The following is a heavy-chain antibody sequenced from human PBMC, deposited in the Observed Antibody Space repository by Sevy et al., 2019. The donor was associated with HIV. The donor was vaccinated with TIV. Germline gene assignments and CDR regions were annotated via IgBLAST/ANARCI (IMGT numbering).Heavy chain of an antibody. CDR1: GFDFSSHW. Sequence: GGSLRLSCEASGFDFSSHWTQWVRQAPGKGLVWVSRMNTDGSSTNYADSVKGRFTISRDNAKNTLYLEMNNLRDEDTALYYCATPRFDFWGPGTLVTVSS. CDR2: MNTDGSST. J-gene: IGHJ4*02. V-gene: IGHV3-74*01. CDR3: ATPRFDF.